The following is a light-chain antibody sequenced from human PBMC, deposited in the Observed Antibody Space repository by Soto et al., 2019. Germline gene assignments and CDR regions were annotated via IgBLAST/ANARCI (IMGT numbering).Light chain of an antibody. V-gene: IGKV3-20*01. CDR1: QSVSSSY. J-gene: IGKJ5*01. CDR2: GAS. CDR3: QQYGSSPPIT. Sequence: EIVLTLSPGTLSLSPGARATLSCRASQSVSSSYLAWYQQKPGQAPRLLIYGASSRATGIPDRFSGSGSGTDFTLTIIRLEPADFAVYYCQQYGSSPPITFGQGTRLEIK.